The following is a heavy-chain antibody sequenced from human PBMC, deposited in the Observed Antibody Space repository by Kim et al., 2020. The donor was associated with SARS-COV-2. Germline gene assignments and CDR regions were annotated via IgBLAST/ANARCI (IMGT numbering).Heavy chain of an antibody. Sequence: GGSLRLSCAASGFTFSSYGMHWVRQAPGKGLEWVAVISYDGSNKYYADSVKGRFTISRDNSKNTLYLQMNSLRAEDTAVYYCARDQIGDYYDSSGLESPSYWGQGTLVTVSS. CDR2: ISYDGSNK. J-gene: IGHJ4*02. D-gene: IGHD3-22*01. V-gene: IGHV3-33*05. CDR1: GFTFSSYG. CDR3: ARDQIGDYYDSSGLESPSY.